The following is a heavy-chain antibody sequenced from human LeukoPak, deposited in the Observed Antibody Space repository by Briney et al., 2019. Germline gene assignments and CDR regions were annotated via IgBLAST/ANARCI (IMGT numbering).Heavy chain of an antibody. CDR2: IYYSGST. V-gene: IGHV4-59*01. Sequence: SETLSLTCTVSGGSINSYYWSWLRQPPGKGLEWVGYIYYSGSTNYKPSLKRRVTISVDTSKNQFSLKVSSVTAADTAVYYCASSRSSSGWSLIDYWGQGALVTVSS. D-gene: IGHD6-19*01. J-gene: IGHJ4*02. CDR1: GGSINSYY. CDR3: ASSRSSSGWSLIDY.